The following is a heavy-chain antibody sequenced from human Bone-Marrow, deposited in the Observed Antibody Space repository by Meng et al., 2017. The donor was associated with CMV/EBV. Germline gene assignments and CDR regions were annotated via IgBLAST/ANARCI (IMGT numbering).Heavy chain of an antibody. V-gene: IGHV1-8*03. J-gene: IGHJ6*02. D-gene: IGHD2-2*01. Sequence: ASVKVSCKASGYTFTRYDINWVRQATGQGPEWMGWMNPNSGNTGYAQKFQGRVTFTRDTSTSTAYMELRRLTSEDTAVYCCARVLIEVEPVGREYKYYNYGMDVWGQGTTVTVSS. CDR2: MNPNSGNT. CDR3: ARVLIEVEPVGREYKYYNYGMDV. CDR1: GYTFTRYD.